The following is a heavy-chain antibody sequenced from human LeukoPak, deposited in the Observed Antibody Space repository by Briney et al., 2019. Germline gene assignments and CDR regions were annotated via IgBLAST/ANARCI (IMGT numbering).Heavy chain of an antibody. J-gene: IGHJ5*02. CDR2: IWYDGSNK. CDR1: GFTFSSYG. Sequence: GGSLRLSCAASGFTFSSYGMHWVRQAPGKGLEWVAVIWYDGSNKYYADSVKGRFTISRDNSKNTLYLQMNSLRAGDTAGYYCARECLVDTARLDPWGQGTLVTVSS. CDR3: ARECLVDTARLDP. V-gene: IGHV3-33*01. D-gene: IGHD5-18*01.